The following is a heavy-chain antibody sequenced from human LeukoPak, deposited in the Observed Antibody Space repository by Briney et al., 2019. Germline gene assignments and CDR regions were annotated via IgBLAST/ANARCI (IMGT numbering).Heavy chain of an antibody. CDR1: GYAFTGYY. CDR2: INPNSGGT. Sequence: GASVTVSCKASGYAFTGYYMHWVRQTPGQGLEWMGLINPNSGGTNYAQKFQGRVTMTRDTSISTAYMELSRLRSDDTAVYYCARDMVLTGYRFDYWGQGTLVTVSS. J-gene: IGHJ4*02. CDR3: ARDMVLTGYRFDY. D-gene: IGHD3-9*01. V-gene: IGHV1-2*02.